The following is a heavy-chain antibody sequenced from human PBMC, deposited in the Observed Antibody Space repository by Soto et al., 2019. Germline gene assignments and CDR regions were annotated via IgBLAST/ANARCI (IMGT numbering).Heavy chain of an antibody. CDR3: TRAVTWGLDV. CDR1: GFTFSLYS. V-gene: IGHV3-48*02. J-gene: IGHJ6*02. D-gene: IGHD3-10*01. Sequence: EVQLVESGGGLVQPGGSLRLSCAASGFTFSLYSMSWVRQAPGKGLEWVSYISRSSTGIHYADSVKGRFTISRDDATNSMHLRANSLRDGDTAVYSCTRAVTWGLDVWGQGTTVSISS. CDR2: ISRSSTGI.